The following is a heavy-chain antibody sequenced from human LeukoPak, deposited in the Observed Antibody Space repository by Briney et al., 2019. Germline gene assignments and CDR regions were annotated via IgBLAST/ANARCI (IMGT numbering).Heavy chain of an antibody. CDR1: GYSISSLYY. J-gene: IGHJ3*02. V-gene: IGHV4-38-2*02. D-gene: IGHD4-23*01. Sequence: SSETLSLTCTVSGYSISSLYYWGWIRQPPGKGLEWIGTIYQSGGTYYNSSLKSRVTISVDTSKNQFSLRLNSVTAADTAVYSCAGDYGGNSNDAFDIWGQGTMVTVSS. CDR2: IYQSGGT. CDR3: AGDYGGNSNDAFDI.